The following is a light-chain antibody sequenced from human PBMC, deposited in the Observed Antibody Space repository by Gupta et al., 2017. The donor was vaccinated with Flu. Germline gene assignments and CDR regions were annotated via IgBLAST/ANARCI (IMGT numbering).Light chain of an antibody. CDR2: IDGRGNY. J-gene: IGLJ3*02. Sequence: SGHSSYTIAWHQQQPGKAPRYLMKIDGRGNYIRGSRVPDRLSGSSSGADRYLAISNLQPDDEGDYYCETWDTQSWVFGGRTKLTV. CDR1: SGHSSYT. CDR3: ETWDTQSWV. V-gene: IGLV4-60*03.